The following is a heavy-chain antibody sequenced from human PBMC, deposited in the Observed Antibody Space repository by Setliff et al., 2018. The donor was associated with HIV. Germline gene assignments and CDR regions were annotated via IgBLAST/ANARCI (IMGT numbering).Heavy chain of an antibody. CDR1: GGSISGYY. CDR3: ARSVDTTLVPAYYFDY. CDR2: IYYRGST. V-gene: IGHV4-59*01. D-gene: IGHD5-18*01. Sequence: PSETLSLTCTVSGGSISGYYWSWIRQPPGKGLEWIGYIYYRGSTDYNPSLKSRVTISIDTSKNQFSLKLSSVTAADTAVCYCARSVDTTLVPAYYFDYWGQGTLVTVSS. J-gene: IGHJ4*02.